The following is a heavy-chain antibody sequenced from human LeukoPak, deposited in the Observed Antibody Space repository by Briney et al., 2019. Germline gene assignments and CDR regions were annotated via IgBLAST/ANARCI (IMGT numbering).Heavy chain of an antibody. V-gene: IGHV1-2*02. CDR3: ARASGDILTGYSSYFDY. J-gene: IGHJ4*02. CDR1: GYTFTSYG. CDR2: INPNSGGT. D-gene: IGHD3-9*01. Sequence: ASVKVSCKASGYTFTSYGISWVRQAPGQGLEWMGWINPNSGGTNYAQKFQGRVTMTRDTSISTAYMELSRLRSDDTAVYYCARASGDILTGYSSYFDYWGQGTLVTVSS.